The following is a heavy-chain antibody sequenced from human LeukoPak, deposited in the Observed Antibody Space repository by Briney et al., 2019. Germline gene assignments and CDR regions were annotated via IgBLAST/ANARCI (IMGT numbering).Heavy chain of an antibody. CDR3: ARDLSSSWSRNDAFDI. Sequence: PGGSLRLSCAASGFTFSSYSMNWVRQAPGKGLVWVSRINSDGSSTSYADSVKGRFTISRDSAKNTLYLQMNSLSAEDTAVYSCARDLSSSWSRNDAFDIWGQGTMVTVSS. CDR1: GFTFSSYS. J-gene: IGHJ3*02. CDR2: INSDGSST. V-gene: IGHV3-74*01. D-gene: IGHD6-13*01.